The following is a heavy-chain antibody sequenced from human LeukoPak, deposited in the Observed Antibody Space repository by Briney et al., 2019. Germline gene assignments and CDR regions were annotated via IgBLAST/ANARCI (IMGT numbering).Heavy chain of an antibody. D-gene: IGHD3-16*01. CDR2: ISAYNGNT. CDR1: GYTFTSYG. Sequence: ASVKVSCKASGYTFTSYGISWVRQAPGQGLEWMGWISAYNGNTNYAQKLQGRVTMTTDTSTSTAYMELRSLRSDDTAVYYCARTQSYDDYVWGSLWTSHFDYWGQGTLVTVSS. J-gene: IGHJ4*02. CDR3: ARTQSYDDYVWGSLWTSHFDY. V-gene: IGHV1-18*01.